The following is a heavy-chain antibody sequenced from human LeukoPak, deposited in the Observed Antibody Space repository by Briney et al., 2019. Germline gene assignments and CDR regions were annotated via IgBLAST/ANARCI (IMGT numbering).Heavy chain of an antibody. V-gene: IGHV1-46*01. CDR3: ARSSSSSIYGMDV. Sequence: ASVKVSCKASGYTFTSYYMHWARQAPGQGLEWMGFINPTGGSTSYAQKFQGRVTMTRDTSTSTVYMELSSLRSEDTAVYYCARSSSSSIYGMDVWGQGTTVTVSS. J-gene: IGHJ6*02. CDR2: INPTGGST. CDR1: GYTFTSYY. D-gene: IGHD6-13*01.